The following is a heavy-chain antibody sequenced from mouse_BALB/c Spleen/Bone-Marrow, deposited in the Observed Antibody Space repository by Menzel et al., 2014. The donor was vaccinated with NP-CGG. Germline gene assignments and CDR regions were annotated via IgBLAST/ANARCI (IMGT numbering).Heavy chain of an antibody. CDR2: IYPGDGDT. Sequence: VKLQESGAELVRPGSSVKISCESSGYVFSTYWINWVKQRPGQGLEWIGQIYPGDGDTDYNGKFKDKATLTADKSSNTAYMRLSSLTSEDSAVYFCARGGISVDYWGQGTTLTVSS. V-gene: IGHV1-80*01. J-gene: IGHJ2*01. CDR1: GYVFSTYW. CDR3: ARGGISVDY.